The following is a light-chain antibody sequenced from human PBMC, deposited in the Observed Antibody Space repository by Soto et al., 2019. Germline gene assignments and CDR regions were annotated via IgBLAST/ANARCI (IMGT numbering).Light chain of an antibody. CDR1: SSDIGRYNY. Sequence: QSALSQPASVSGSPGQSITISCTGTSSDIGRYNYVSWYQQHPGMAPQLLIYEVSDQPSGVSNRFSGSKSGNTASLTISGLQAEDEADYFCTSYTTTSAVIFGGGTKVTVL. CDR3: TSYTTTSAVI. V-gene: IGLV2-14*01. CDR2: EVS. J-gene: IGLJ2*01.